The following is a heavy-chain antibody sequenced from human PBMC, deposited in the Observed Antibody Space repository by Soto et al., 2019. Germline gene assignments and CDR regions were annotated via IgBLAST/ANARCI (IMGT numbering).Heavy chain of an antibody. J-gene: IGHJ4*02. CDR3: AKATGGPLDY. CDR1: GFTFSSYG. V-gene: IGHV3-30*18. CDR2: ISYDGSNK. D-gene: IGHD3-16*01. Sequence: QVQLVESGGGVVQPGRSLRLSCAASGFTFSSYGMHWVRQAPGKGLEWVAVISYDGSNKYYADSVKGRSTISRDNSKNTLYLQMNSLRAEDTAVYYCAKATGGPLDYWGQGTLVTVSS.